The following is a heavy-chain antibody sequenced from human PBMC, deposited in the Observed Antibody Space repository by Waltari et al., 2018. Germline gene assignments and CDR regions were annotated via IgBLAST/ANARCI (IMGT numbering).Heavy chain of an antibody. D-gene: IGHD3-22*01. CDR1: GFTFSSYA. CDR3: AKAGVYYYDSSGYYFDY. J-gene: IGHJ4*02. Sequence: EVQLVESGGGLVQPGGSLRLSCAASGFTFSSYAMSWVRQAPGKGLEWVSAISGSGGSTYYADSVKGRFTISRDNSKNTLYLQMNSLRAEDTAVYYCAKAGVYYYDSSGYYFDYWGQGTLVTVSS. V-gene: IGHV3-23*04. CDR2: ISGSGGST.